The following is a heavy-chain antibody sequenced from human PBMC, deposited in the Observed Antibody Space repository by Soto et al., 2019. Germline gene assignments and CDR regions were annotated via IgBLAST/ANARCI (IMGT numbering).Heavy chain of an antibody. CDR1: GDSVSSNSAA. CDR3: ARDKGVNDGRLYYYYYYMDV. CDR2: TYYRSKWYN. V-gene: IGHV6-1*01. D-gene: IGHD1-1*01. Sequence: SQTLSLTCAISGDSVSSNSAAWNWIRQSPSRGLEWLGRTYYRSKWYNDYAVSVKSRITINPDTSKNQFSLQLNSVTPEDTAVYYCARDKGVNDGRLYYYYYYMDVWGKGTTVTVSS. J-gene: IGHJ6*03.